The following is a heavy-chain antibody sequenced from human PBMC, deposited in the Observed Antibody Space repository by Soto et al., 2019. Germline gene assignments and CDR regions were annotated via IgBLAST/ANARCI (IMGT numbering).Heavy chain of an antibody. CDR3: ARAPSGGRVYLPFDY. D-gene: IGHD2-8*01. J-gene: IGHJ4*02. CDR1: GGSFSSGGYY. V-gene: IGHV4-31*03. CDR2: IYYSGST. Sequence: SETLSLTCPVSGGSFSSGGYYWSWIRQHPGKVLEWIGDIYYSGSTYYNPSLKSRITMSVDTSKNQFSLKLISVTAADTAVYVCARAPSGGRVYLPFDYWGQGTLVTVSS.